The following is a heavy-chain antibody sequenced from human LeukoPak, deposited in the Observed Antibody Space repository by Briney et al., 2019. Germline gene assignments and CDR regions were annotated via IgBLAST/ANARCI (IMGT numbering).Heavy chain of an antibody. CDR1: GYTFTSYY. CDR2: INPSGGST. V-gene: IGHV1-46*01. Sequence: ASVKVSCKASGYTFTSYYMHWVRQPPGQGLEWMGIINPSGGSTSYAQKFQGRVTMTRDTSTSTVYMELSSLRSEDTAVYYCASVFLHYYGMDVWGQGTTVTVSS. CDR3: ASVFLHYYGMDV. D-gene: IGHD3-3*01. J-gene: IGHJ6*02.